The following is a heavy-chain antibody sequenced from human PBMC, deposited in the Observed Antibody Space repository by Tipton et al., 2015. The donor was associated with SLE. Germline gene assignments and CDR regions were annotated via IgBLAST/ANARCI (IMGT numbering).Heavy chain of an antibody. D-gene: IGHD6-19*01. CDR1: GFTFSSYW. J-gene: IGHJ4*02. CDR3: AGGDAGYSSGWYPGDFDY. Sequence: SLRLSCAASGFTFSSYWMSWVRQAPGKGLEWVANIKQDGSEKFYVDSVKGRFTISRDNAKNSLYLQMNSLRAEDTAVYYCAGGDAGYSSGWYPGDFDYWGQGTLVTVPS. CDR2: IKQDGSEK. V-gene: IGHV3-7*01.